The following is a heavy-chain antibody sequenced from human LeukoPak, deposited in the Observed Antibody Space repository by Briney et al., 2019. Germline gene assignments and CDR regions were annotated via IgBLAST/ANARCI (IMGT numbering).Heavy chain of an antibody. CDR2: IYYSGST. Sequence: SETLSLTCTVSGGSISSYYWSWIRQPPGKGLKWIGNIYYSGSTNYNPSLKSRVTISVDTSKNQFPLKLSSVTAADTAVYYCTRGSIAYYYMDVWGKGTTVTISS. CDR3: TRGSIAYYYMDV. CDR1: GGSISSYY. V-gene: IGHV4-59*01. J-gene: IGHJ6*03. D-gene: IGHD3-22*01.